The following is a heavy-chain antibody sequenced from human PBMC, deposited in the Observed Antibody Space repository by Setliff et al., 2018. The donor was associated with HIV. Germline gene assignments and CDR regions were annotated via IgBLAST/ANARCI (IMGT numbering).Heavy chain of an antibody. CDR1: AFSFNNYY. CDR2: INSDGTEK. V-gene: IGHV3-7*03. CDR3: ARVHASGWNYFDY. D-gene: IGHD6-19*01. J-gene: IGHJ4*02. Sequence: PGESLKISCIASAFSFNNYYMTWVRQAPGKGLEWVANINSDGTEKNYADSVRGRFTISRDNPKNSLYLQMTSLRAEDTAVYYCARVHASGWNYFDYWGQGTLVTVSS.